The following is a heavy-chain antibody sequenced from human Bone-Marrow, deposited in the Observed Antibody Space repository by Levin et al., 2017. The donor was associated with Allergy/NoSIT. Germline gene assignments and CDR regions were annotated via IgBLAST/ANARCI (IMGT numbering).Heavy chain of an antibody. CDR3: ATGDSGSPTRRYLDY. V-gene: IGHV3-23*01. CDR2: ISPNAVST. D-gene: IGHD1-26*01. Sequence: PGGSLRLSCVASGFTFNNYAMSWVRQAPGKGLEWVSTISPNAVSTYYADSVKGRFTISRDNSKSTLILQMNSLGADDTARYYCATGDSGSPTRRYLDYWGQGTLVTVSS. J-gene: IGHJ4*02. CDR1: GFTFNNYA.